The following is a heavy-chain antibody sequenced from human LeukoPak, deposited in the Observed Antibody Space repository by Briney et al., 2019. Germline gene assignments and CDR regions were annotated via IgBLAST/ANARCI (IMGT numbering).Heavy chain of an antibody. V-gene: IGHV1-2*02. CDR2: XXXXXGVT. D-gene: IGHD2-21*02. CDR1: GYNFINYY. Sequence: VASVKVSCKTSGYNFINYYLHRVRQAPGQGLXXXXXXXXXXGVTDCAQKFKGRVTMTRDTSINTVYMDMSGLTSDDTAVYYCAREYRLFCGRDCYPANFYHFGLDVWGQGTAVTVS. J-gene: IGHJ6*02. CDR3: AREYRLFCGRDCYPANFYHFGLDV.